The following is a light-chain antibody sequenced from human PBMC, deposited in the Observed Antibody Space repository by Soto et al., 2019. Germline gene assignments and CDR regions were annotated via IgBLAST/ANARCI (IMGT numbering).Light chain of an antibody. CDR1: QSISKY. CDR3: QQSHSKPLT. Sequence: DIQMTQSPSSLSASVGDRVAITCRASQSISKYVNWYQHKPGKAPTVLIHAASSLQSGVPSRFSGSGSGTDFFLTISSLQPEDFAVYYCQQSHSKPLTFGGGTKVDI. J-gene: IGKJ4*01. V-gene: IGKV1-39*01. CDR2: AAS.